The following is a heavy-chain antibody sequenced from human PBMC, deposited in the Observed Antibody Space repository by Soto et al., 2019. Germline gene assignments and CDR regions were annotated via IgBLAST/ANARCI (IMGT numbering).Heavy chain of an antibody. V-gene: IGHV3-33*01. CDR2: IWYDGSNK. Sequence: QGQLVESGGGVVQPGGSLRLSCAASGFSFSYSAMPWVRPAPGKGLEWVGIIWYDGSNKYYRDSVKGRFTISRDNSNNTLYLQMSGLRAEDTALYYCATRGGLLRYFDWSSGSDTFDIWGQGTMVTVSS. CDR3: ATRGGLLRYFDWSSGSDTFDI. CDR1: GFSFSYSA. D-gene: IGHD3-9*01. J-gene: IGHJ3*02.